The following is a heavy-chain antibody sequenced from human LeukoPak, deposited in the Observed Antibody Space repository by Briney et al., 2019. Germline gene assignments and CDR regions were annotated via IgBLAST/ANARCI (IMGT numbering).Heavy chain of an antibody. J-gene: IGHJ4*02. V-gene: IGHV1-2*06. CDR1: GHTFTGYY. Sequence: GASVKVSCKASGHTFTGYYMHWVRQAPGQGLEWMGRINPNSGDTNYAQKLQGRVTMTTDTSTSTAYMGLRSLRSDDTAVYYCARGVSGYYADYWGQGTLVTVSS. D-gene: IGHD3-22*01. CDR3: ARGVSGYYADY. CDR2: INPNSGDT.